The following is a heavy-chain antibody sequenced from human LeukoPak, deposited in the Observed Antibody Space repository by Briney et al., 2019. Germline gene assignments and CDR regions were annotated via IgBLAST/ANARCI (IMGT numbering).Heavy chain of an antibody. J-gene: IGHJ5*02. CDR1: GLTFSSYN. CDR2: INSDGINT. D-gene: IGHD3-22*01. CDR3: ARDLGQYYDTSDNWFDP. Sequence: PGGSLRLSCAASGLTFSSYNMNWVRQAPGKGLVWVSRINSDGINTSYADSVKGRFTISRDNAKNTLNLQMNSLRAEDAAVYYCARDLGQYYDTSDNWFDPWGQGTLVTVSS. V-gene: IGHV3-74*01.